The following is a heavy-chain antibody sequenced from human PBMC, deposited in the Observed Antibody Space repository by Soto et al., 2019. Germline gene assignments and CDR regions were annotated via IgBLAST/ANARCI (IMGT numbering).Heavy chain of an antibody. CDR1: GFTFSSYS. CDR3: ARELITMVRGVIDY. Sequence: GGSLRLSCAASGFTFSSYSMNWVRQAPGKGLEWVSSISSSSSYIYYADSVKGRFTISRDNAKNSLYLQMNSLRAEDTAVYYCARELITMVRGVIDYWGQGTLVTVSS. V-gene: IGHV3-21*01. D-gene: IGHD3-10*01. J-gene: IGHJ4*02. CDR2: ISSSSSYI.